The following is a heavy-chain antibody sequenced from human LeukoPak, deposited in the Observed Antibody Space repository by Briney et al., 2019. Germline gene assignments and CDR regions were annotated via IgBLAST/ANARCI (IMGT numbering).Heavy chain of an antibody. J-gene: IGHJ4*02. CDR2: IYYSGST. CDR1: GGSISSGDYY. V-gene: IGHV4-30-4*01. CDR3: ARGYDIFPDY. Sequence: SETLSFTCTVSGGSISSGDYYWSWIRQPPGKGLEWIGYIYYSGSTYYNPSLKSRVTISVDTSKIQFSLKLSSVTAADTAVYYCARGYDIFPDYWGQGTLVTVSS. D-gene: IGHD3-9*01.